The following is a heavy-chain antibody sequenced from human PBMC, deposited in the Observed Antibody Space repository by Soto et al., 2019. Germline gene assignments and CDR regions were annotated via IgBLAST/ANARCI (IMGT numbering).Heavy chain of an antibody. Sequence: ASVKLSCKASGYTFTSYCISWVRQAPGQGLEWMGWISTYNGNTNFTQKLQGRVTMTTDTSTSTAYMELRSLRSDDTAVYYCARDREYNWNYNWFDPWGQGTLVTVSS. CDR1: GYTFTSYC. D-gene: IGHD1-7*01. CDR3: ARDREYNWNYNWFDP. J-gene: IGHJ5*02. V-gene: IGHV1-18*01. CDR2: ISTYNGNT.